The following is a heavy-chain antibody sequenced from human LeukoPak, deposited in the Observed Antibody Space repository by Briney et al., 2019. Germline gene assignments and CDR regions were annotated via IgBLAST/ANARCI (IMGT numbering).Heavy chain of an antibody. CDR2: ISGSGGST. CDR1: GFTFSSYA. J-gene: IGHJ3*02. D-gene: IGHD3-22*01. CDR3: AKENYYDSSGYSFGDAFDI. Sequence: PGGSLRLSCAASGFTFSSYAMSWVRQAPGKGLEWVSAISGSGGSTYYADSVKGRFTISRDNSKNTLYLQMNSLRAEDTAVYYCAKENYYDSSGYSFGDAFDIWGQGTMVTVSS. V-gene: IGHV3-23*01.